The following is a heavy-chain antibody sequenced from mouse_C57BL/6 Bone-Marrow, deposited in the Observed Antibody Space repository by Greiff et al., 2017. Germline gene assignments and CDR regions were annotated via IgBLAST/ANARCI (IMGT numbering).Heavy chain of an antibody. V-gene: IGHV3-6*01. CDR2: ISYDGSN. D-gene: IGHD2-2*01. Sequence: EVQVVESGPGLVKPSQSLSLTCSVTGYSITSGYYWNWIRQFPGNKLEWMGYISYDGSNNYNPSLKNRISITRDTSKNQFFLKLNSVTTEDTATYYCARGDGYDDLSFDYWGQGTTLTVSS. J-gene: IGHJ2*01. CDR1: GYSITSGYY. CDR3: ARGDGYDDLSFDY.